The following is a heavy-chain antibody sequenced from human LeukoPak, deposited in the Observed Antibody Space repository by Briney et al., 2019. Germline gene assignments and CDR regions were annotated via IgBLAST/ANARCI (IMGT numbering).Heavy chain of an antibody. CDR3: AAYYYSYCYMDV. J-gene: IGHJ6*03. CDR2: IYYGGST. CDR1: VGSISSGSYY. Sequence: SQTLSPTCTVSVGSISSGSYYWGWIRQSPGKGLEWIGNIYYGGSTSYDPSLKSRVTISVDTTKNQFSLHLSSVTAADTAVYYCAAYYYSYCYMDVWGKGTTVTVSS. V-gene: IGHV4-39*01.